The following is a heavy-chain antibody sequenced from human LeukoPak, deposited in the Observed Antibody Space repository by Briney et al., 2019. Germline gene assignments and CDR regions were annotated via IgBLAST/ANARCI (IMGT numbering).Heavy chain of an antibody. Sequence: GASVKVSCKASGYTFTSYYMHWVRQAPGQGLEWMGIINPSGGSTSYAQKFQGRVTMTRDTSTSTVYMELSSLRSEDTAVYYCARDLNKPSYDFWSGYYYYYYMDVWGKGTTVTVSS. J-gene: IGHJ6*03. D-gene: IGHD3-3*01. CDR3: ARDLNKPSYDFWSGYYYYYYMDV. V-gene: IGHV1-46*01. CDR2: INPSGGST. CDR1: GYTFTSYY.